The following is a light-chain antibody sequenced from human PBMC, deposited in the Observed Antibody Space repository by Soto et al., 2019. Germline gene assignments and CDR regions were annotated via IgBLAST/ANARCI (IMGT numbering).Light chain of an antibody. V-gene: IGLV2-14*01. CDR1: SSDVGGYKY. J-gene: IGLJ2*01. CDR2: EVS. Sequence: QSVLTQPASVSGSPEQSITISCTGTSSDVGGYKYVSWYQQLPGRAPKLIISEVSNRPSGVSDRFTGSKSGNTASLTISGLQTEDEGDYYCSSYTSSSTSVVFGGGTKVTVL. CDR3: SSYTSSSTSVV.